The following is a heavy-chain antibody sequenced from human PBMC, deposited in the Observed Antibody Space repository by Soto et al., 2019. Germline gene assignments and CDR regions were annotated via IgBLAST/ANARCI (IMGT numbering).Heavy chain of an antibody. CDR1: EYSFINYG. CDR3: ARDAGAADN. CDR2: ISPYNDDT. J-gene: IGHJ4*02. V-gene: IGHV1-18*04. Sequence: ASVKVSCKTSEYSFINYGIVCVRHAPGQGPEWMGWISPYNDDTKYAQKRQGRVTITTDTSAGTAYMELSSLISDDTGMYYYARDAGAADNWGQGMLVTVP. D-gene: IGHD6-13*01.